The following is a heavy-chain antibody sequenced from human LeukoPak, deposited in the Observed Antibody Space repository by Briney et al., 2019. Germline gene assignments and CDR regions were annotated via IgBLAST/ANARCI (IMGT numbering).Heavy chain of an antibody. CDR1: GFTVSSNY. V-gene: IGHV3-53*01. CDR3: ARLGPYSFDY. D-gene: IGHD3-16*01. CDR2: IYSGGST. Sequence: TGGSLRLSCAASGFTVSSNYMSWVRQAPGKGLEWVSVIYSGGSTYYADSVKGRFTISRDNSKNTLFLQMDSLRAEDTAVYYCARLGPYSFDYWGQGTLVTVSS. J-gene: IGHJ4*02.